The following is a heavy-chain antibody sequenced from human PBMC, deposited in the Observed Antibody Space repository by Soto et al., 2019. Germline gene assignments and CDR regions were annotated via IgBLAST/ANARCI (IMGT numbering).Heavy chain of an antibody. D-gene: IGHD2-15*01. Sequence: QVQLQESGPGLVKPSQTLSLTCTVSGGSISSGDYYWSWIRQPPGKGLEWIGYIYYSGSTYYNPSLKSRVTISVDTSQNQFSLKLSSVTAADTAVYYCARERDTDNWYFDLWGRGTLVTVSS. V-gene: IGHV4-30-4*01. CDR3: ARERDTDNWYFDL. CDR1: GGSISSGDYY. CDR2: IYYSGST. J-gene: IGHJ2*01.